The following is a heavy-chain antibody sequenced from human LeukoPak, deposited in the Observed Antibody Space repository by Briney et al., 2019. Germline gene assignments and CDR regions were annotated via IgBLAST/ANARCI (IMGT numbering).Heavy chain of an antibody. CDR3: ARGFGPGSYNWFDP. J-gene: IGHJ5*02. Sequence: SETLSLTCVVYGGSFSDSYWNWIRQPPGKGLEWIGEIIQSGSTNYNPSLKSRVTISLDTSKNQFSLKLRSVTAADTAVYFCARGFGPGSYNWFDPWGQGTLVTVSS. CDR2: IIQSGST. V-gene: IGHV4-34*01. D-gene: IGHD3-10*01. CDR1: GGSFSDSY.